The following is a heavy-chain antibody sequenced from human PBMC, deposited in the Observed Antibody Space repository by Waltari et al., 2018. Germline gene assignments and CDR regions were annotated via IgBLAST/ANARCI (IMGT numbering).Heavy chain of an antibody. CDR2: ISYNGRNI. Sequence: QVQLVESGGGVVQPGRSLSPYCAASEFQFSSYAMHLVRQAPGKGLEWVAVISYNGRNIYYVDSVKGRFTISRDNSKKILYLQMNSLRAEDTAVYYCARDYCDRTNCHGMDVWGQGTTVTVSS. J-gene: IGHJ6*02. CDR1: EFQFSSYA. V-gene: IGHV3-30*04. D-gene: IGHD3-22*01. CDR3: ARDYCDRTNCHGMDV.